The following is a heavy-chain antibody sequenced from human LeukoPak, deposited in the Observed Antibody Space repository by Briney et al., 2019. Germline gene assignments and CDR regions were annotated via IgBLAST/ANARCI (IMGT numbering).Heavy chain of an antibody. V-gene: IGHV3-7*03. J-gene: IGHJ4*02. CDR1: GFSFRNYW. Sequence: PGGSLRLSCAASGFSFRNYWMGWVRQAPGKGLEWVANTKPDGSAEYYADSVRGRFTASRDNANNLLYLQMNRLRAEDTAVYYCARDPTTSWFFKFDHWGQGTLVTVSS. D-gene: IGHD3-10*01. CDR3: ARDPTTSWFFKFDH. CDR2: TKPDGSAE.